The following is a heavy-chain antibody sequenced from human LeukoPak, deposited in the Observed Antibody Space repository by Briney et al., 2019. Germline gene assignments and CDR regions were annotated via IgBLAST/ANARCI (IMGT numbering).Heavy chain of an antibody. CDR3: ARDRGCLDY. D-gene: IGHD2-15*01. V-gene: IGHV3-74*01. CDR1: GFNFSGDW. Sequence: GGSLRLSCVASGFNFSGDWMEWVRQVPGRGLVWVSRISGDGSSTTYADSVKGRFTISRDNAKNTVYLQMNSLRAEDTAVYYCARDRGCLDYWGQGTLVTVSS. J-gene: IGHJ4*02. CDR2: ISGDGSST.